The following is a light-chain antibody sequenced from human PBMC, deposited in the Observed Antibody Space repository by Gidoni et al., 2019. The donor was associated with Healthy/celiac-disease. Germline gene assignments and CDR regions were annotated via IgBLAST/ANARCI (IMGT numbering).Light chain of an antibody. CDR1: QRISSY. CDR3: QQSYSTPWT. V-gene: IGKV1-39*01. CDR2: AAS. Sequence: DIQPSQSPSSLSASVGDSVTITCRASQRISSYLTWYQQKPGKAPKLLIYAASSLQSGVPSRFSGSGSGTDFTLTISSLQPEDFATYYCQQSYSTPWTFXQXTKVEIK. J-gene: IGKJ1*01.